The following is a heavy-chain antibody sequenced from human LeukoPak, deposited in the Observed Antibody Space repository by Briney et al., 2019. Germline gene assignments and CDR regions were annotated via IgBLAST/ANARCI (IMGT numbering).Heavy chain of an antibody. CDR3: AKDKTSGIAGPFDH. D-gene: IGHD6-13*01. J-gene: IGHJ5*02. CDR2: ISWNSGSI. CDR1: GFTFDDYA. V-gene: IGHV3-9*01. Sequence: GGSLRLSCAASGFTFDDYAMHWVRQAPGKGLEWVSGISWNSGSIGYADSVKGRFTISRDNAKNSLYLQMNSLRAEDTALYYCAKDKTSGIAGPFDHWGQGTLVTVSS.